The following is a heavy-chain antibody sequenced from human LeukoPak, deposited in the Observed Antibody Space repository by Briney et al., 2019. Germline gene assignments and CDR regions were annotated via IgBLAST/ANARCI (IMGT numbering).Heavy chain of an antibody. CDR3: ARDQGEYYDSSGYYYFDY. J-gene: IGHJ4*02. CDR1: GYTFTGHY. CDR2: INPNSGGT. D-gene: IGHD3-22*01. Sequence: GASVKVSCKASGYTFTGHYMHWVRQAPGQGLEWMGRINPNSGGTNYAQKFQGRVTMTRDTSISTAYMELSRLRSDDTAVYYCARDQGEYYDSSGYYYFDYWGQGTLVTVSS. V-gene: IGHV1-2*06.